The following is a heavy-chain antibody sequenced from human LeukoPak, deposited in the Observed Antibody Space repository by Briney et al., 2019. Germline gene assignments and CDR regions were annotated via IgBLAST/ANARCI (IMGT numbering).Heavy chain of an antibody. D-gene: IGHD4-11*01. CDR1: GGSFSGYY. CDR2: INHSGST. V-gene: IGHV4-34*01. J-gene: IGHJ5*02. CDR3: ASTYSNYVSLNWFDP. Sequence: PSETLSLTCAVYGGSFSGYYWSWLRQPPGKGLEWIGEINHSGSTNYNPSLKSRVTISVDTSKNQFSLKLSSVTAADTAVYYSASTYSNYVSLNWFDPWGQGTLVTVSS.